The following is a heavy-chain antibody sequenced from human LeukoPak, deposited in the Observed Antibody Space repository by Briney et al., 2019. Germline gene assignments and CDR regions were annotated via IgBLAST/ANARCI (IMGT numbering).Heavy chain of an antibody. CDR2: IIPIFGTA. CDR3: ATLTKRITMVRGVIITHDAFDI. J-gene: IGHJ3*02. Sequence: SVKVSCKASGGTFSSHAISWVRQAPGQGLEWMGGIIPIFGTANYAQKFQGRVTITADESTSTAYMELSSLRSEDTAVYYCATLTKRITMVRGVIITHDAFDIWGQGTMVTVSS. V-gene: IGHV1-69*13. CDR1: GGTFSSHA. D-gene: IGHD3-10*01.